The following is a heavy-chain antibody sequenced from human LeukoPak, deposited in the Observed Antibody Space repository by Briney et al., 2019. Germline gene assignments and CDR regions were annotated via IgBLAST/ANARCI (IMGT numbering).Heavy chain of an antibody. V-gene: IGHV3-73*01. CDR2: IRNKVNSFAT. J-gene: IGHJ4*02. D-gene: IGHD5-12*01. CDR3: TRHLGYSGYEHFDY. CDR1: GFTFSGCA. Sequence: GGSLRLSCAASGFTFSGCAMHWVRQPSGKGVEWVGRIRNKVNSFATAYAASVQGRFTISRDDSKNTAYLQMNSLKTEDTAVYYCTRHLGYSGYEHFDYWGEGTLVTVSS.